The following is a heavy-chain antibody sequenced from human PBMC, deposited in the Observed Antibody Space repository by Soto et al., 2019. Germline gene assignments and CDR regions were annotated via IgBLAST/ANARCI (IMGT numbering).Heavy chain of an antibody. CDR2: XCXXXSXT. CDR3: GRCYYGTIGGAFDI. CDR1: GYSFTSSW. J-gene: IGHJ3*02. V-gene: IGHV5-51*01. D-gene: IGHD2-8*01. Sequence: GESLNIPSTGSGYSFTSSWIVWVRQMPGNGLEWMXIXCXXXSXTXXXPXXXXQVTISAGKSISTAYLQWRSLKASDTAMYYCGRCYYGTIGGAFDIWGQEIMLTV.